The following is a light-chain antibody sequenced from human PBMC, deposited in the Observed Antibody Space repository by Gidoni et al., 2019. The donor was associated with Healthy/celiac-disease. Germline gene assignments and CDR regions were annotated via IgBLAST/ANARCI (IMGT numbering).Light chain of an antibody. Sequence: QSALTQPASVSGSPGQSITISCTGTSSDVGRYNYVSWYQQHPGKAPKFMLYEVSNRPSGVSTRFSGSKSGNTASLTISGLQAEDEADYYCTSYTISSTLVFGTGTKVTVL. CDR3: TSYTISSTLV. J-gene: IGLJ1*01. CDR1: SSDVGRYNY. V-gene: IGLV2-14*01. CDR2: EVS.